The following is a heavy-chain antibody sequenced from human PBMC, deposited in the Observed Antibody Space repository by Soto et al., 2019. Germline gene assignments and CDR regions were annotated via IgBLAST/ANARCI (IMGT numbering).Heavy chain of an antibody. Sequence: QVQLVESGGGVVQPGRSLRLSCAASGFTFSSYAMHWVRQAPGKGLEWVAVISYDGSNKYYADSVKGRFTISRDNSKNTLYLQITSLGAEDTAVYYCARVDSSSWYNYYYYYGMDVWGQGTTVTVSS. V-gene: IGHV3-30-3*01. D-gene: IGHD6-13*01. J-gene: IGHJ6*02. CDR3: ARVDSSSWYNYYYYYGMDV. CDR1: GFTFSSYA. CDR2: ISYDGSNK.